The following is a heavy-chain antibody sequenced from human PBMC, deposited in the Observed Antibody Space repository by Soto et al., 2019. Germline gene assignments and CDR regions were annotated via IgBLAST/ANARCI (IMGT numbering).Heavy chain of an antibody. J-gene: IGHJ3*02. CDR1: GFTFSSYA. Sequence: GGSLRLSCAASGFTFSSYAMHWVRQAPGKGLEWVAVISYDGSNKYYADSVKGRFTISRDNSKNTLYLQMNSLRAEDTAVYYCARVKYYYDSSGYYYESRRDAFDIWGQGTMVTVSS. V-gene: IGHV3-30-3*01. CDR3: ARVKYYYDSSGYYYESRRDAFDI. CDR2: ISYDGSNK. D-gene: IGHD3-22*01.